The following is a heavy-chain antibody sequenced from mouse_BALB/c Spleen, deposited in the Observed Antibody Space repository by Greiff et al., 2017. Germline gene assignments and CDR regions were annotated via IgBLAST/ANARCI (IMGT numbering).Heavy chain of an antibody. D-gene: IGHD2-14*01. CDR2: INPYNGDT. CDR1: GYSFTGYF. CDR3: GRDYYRYEGYYFDY. V-gene: IGHV1-37*01. J-gene: IGHJ2*01. Sequence: EVKLMESGPELVKPGASVKISCKASGYSFTGYFMNWVKQSHGKSLEWIGRINPYNGDTFYNQKFKGKATLTVDKSSSTAHMELLSLTSEDSAVYYCGRDYYRYEGYYFDYWGQGTTLTVSS.